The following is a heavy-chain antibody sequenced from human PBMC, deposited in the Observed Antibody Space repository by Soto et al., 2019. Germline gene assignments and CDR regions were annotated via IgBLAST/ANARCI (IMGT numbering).Heavy chain of an antibody. D-gene: IGHD1-20*01. CDR1: GGSFSGYY. Sequence: SETLSLTCAVYGGSFSGYYWSWIRQPPGKGLEWIGEINHSGSTNYNPSLKSRVTISVDTSKNQFSLKLSSVTAADTAVYYCARITDYYYYYYMDVWGKGTTVTVSS. CDR2: INHSGST. V-gene: IGHV4-34*01. J-gene: IGHJ6*03. CDR3: ARITDYYYYYYMDV.